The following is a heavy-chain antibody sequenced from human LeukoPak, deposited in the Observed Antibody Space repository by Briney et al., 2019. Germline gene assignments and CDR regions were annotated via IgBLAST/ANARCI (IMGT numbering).Heavy chain of an antibody. J-gene: IGHJ4*02. CDR3: VKGENTSSTD. CDR2: IYYSGST. V-gene: IGHV4-59*08. D-gene: IGHD2-2*01. CDR1: GGSISGYY. Sequence: SETLSLTCTVSGGSISGYYWIWIRQPPGKGLEWIGYIYYSGSTTYNPSLKSRVTISVDTSKNQFSLKLSSVTAADTAVYYCVKGENTSSTDWGQGTLVTVSS.